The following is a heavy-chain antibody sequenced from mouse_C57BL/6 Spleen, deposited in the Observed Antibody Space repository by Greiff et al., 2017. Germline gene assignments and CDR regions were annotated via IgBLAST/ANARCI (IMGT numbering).Heavy chain of an antibody. CDR2: IYPGSGST. D-gene: IGHD3-2*02. Sequence: VQLQQPGAELVKPGASVKMSCKASGYTFTSYWITWVKQRPGQGLEWIGDIYPGSGSTNYNEKFKSKATLTVDTSSSTAYMQLSSLTSEDSAVYYCARSTAQATGFAYWAKGLWSLSLQ. V-gene: IGHV1-55*01. J-gene: IGHJ3*01. CDR3: ARSTAQATGFAY. CDR1: GYTFTSYW.